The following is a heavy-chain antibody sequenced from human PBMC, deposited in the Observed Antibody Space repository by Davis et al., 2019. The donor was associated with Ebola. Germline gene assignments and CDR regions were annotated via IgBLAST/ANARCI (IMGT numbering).Heavy chain of an antibody. J-gene: IGHJ4*02. Sequence: AASVKVSCKASGGTFSSYAISWVRQAPGQGLEWMGRIIPILGIANYAQKFQGRVTITADKSTSTAYMELSSLRSEDTAVYYWARDALRGFDYWGQGTLVTVSS. V-gene: IGHV1-69*04. CDR1: GGTFSSYA. CDR2: IIPILGIA. D-gene: IGHD3-10*01. CDR3: ARDALRGFDY.